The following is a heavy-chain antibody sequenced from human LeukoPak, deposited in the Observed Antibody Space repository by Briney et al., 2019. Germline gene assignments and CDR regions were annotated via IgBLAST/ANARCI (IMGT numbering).Heavy chain of an antibody. CDR1: GLTFTTYA. V-gene: IGHV3-23*01. J-gene: IGHJ4*02. D-gene: IGHD6-19*01. Sequence: GGSLRLSCGASGLTFTTYAMRWVRQAPGKGLEWVSDVTGSGGRTYYAASVKGRLTISRDNSMNTLYLQMNSLRAEDTAVYYCAKDSGGSGWTSDYWGQGTLVTVSS. CDR2: VTGSGGRT. CDR3: AKDSGGSGWTSDY.